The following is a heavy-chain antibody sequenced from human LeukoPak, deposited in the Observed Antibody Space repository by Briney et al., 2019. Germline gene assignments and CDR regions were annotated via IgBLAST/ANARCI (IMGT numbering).Heavy chain of an antibody. J-gene: IGHJ4*01. V-gene: IGHV4-34*01. CDR2: INHSGST. CDR1: GGSFSNYY. D-gene: IGHD5-12*01. Sequence: SETLSLTCAVYGGSFSNYYWSWIRQPPGKGLEWIGEINHSGSTNYNPSLQSRVTISVDTSKNQYSLKLSSVTAADTAMYYCAKSRGYGLIDYWGDRALFTVSS. CDR3: AKSRGYGLIDY.